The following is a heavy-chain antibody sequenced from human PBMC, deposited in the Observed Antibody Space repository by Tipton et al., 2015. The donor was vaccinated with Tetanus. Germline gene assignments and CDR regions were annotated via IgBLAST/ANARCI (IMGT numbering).Heavy chain of an antibody. Sequence: QSGAEVKKPGATVKISCMVSGYTFIDYYIHWVQQAPGKGLEWMGLIDPEDGETVYAEKLQGRVTITADTSTDTAYMELRSLRFDDTWTYYCSTDINGKAHWGQGTPVTVSS. CDR2: IDPEDGET. V-gene: IGHV1-69-2*01. J-gene: IGHJ4*02. CDR3: STDINGKAH. CDR1: GYTFIDYY.